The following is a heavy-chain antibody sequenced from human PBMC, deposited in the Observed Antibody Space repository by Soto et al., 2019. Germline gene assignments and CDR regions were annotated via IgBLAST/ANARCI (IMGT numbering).Heavy chain of an antibody. D-gene: IGHD4-17*01. CDR2: MNPISGNT. V-gene: IGHV1-8*01. CDR1: GYTFTSYD. CDR3: ARVGTVTTEIDSYYGMDV. J-gene: IGHJ6*02. Sequence: ASVKVSCKASGYTFTSYDINWVRKATGQGLEWMGWMNPISGNTGYAQKFQGRVTMTRNSSISTAHMELRSLRSEDTAVYYCARVGTVTTEIDSYYGMDVWGQGTAVTVSS.